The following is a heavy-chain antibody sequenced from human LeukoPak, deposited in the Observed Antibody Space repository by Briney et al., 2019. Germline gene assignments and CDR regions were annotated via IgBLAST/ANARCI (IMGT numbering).Heavy chain of an antibody. CDR3: ARRVVGATDLFDY. Sequence: ASVKVSCTASGYTFTSYGISWVRQAPGQGLEGMGWISAYNGNTNYAQKLQGRVTMTTETSTSTAYMELRSLRSDDTAVYYCARRVVGATDLFDYWGQGALVTVSS. CDR2: ISAYNGNT. D-gene: IGHD1-26*01. CDR1: GYTFTSYG. J-gene: IGHJ4*02. V-gene: IGHV1-18*01.